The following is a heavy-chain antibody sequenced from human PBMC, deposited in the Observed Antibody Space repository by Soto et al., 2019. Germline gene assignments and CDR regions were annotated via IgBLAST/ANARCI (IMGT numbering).Heavy chain of an antibody. Sequence: QLQLVQSGAEVKKPGSSVKVSCKASGGTFSSYAISWVRQAPGQGLEWMGGIIPIFGTANYAQKFQGRVTITADESTSTAYMELSSLRSEDTAVYYCAGGLVVPAAMGGEEYYYGMDVWGQGTTVTVSS. V-gene: IGHV1-69*01. CDR1: GGTFSSYA. CDR3: AGGLVVPAAMGGEEYYYGMDV. J-gene: IGHJ6*02. CDR2: IIPIFGTA. D-gene: IGHD2-2*01.